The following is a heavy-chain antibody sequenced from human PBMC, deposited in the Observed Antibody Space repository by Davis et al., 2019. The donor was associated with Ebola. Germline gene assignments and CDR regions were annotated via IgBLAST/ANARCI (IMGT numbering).Heavy chain of an antibody. CDR2: INSDGSTT. Sequence: GESLKTPCASSGFTLSSYWMHRALQAPGKGLVWVSRINSDGSTTNYADSVKGRFIISRDNAKNTLYLQMNSLRAEDTAVYYCASLAIRLLDYWGQGTQVTVSS. CDR1: GFTLSSYW. V-gene: IGHV3-74*01. CDR3: ASLAIRLLDY. D-gene: IGHD5-12*01. J-gene: IGHJ4*02.